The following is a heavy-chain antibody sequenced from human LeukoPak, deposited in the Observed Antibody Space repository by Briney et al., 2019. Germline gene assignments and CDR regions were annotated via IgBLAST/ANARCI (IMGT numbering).Heavy chain of an antibody. J-gene: IGHJ4*02. CDR2: INPNSGGT. CDR3: ARDATARDYSNSDY. V-gene: IGHV1-2*02. Sequence: GASVKVSCKASGYTCTGYYIHWVRQAPGQGLEWMGWINPNSGGTNYAQKFQGRVTMTRDTSTSTAYMELSRLTSDDTAVYYCARDATARDYSNSDYWGQGSLVTVSS. D-gene: IGHD4-11*01. CDR1: GYTCTGYY.